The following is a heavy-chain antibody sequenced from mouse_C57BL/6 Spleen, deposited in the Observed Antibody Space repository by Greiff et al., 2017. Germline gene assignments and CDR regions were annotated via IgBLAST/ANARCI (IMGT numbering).Heavy chain of an antibody. D-gene: IGHD3-2*02. J-gene: IGHJ3*01. V-gene: IGHV1-15*01. CDR2: IDPETGGT. CDR3: TRGKAQAAWFAY. CDR1: GYTFTDYE. Sequence: QVQLKESGAELVRPGASVTLSCKASGYTFTDYEMHWVKQTPVHGLEWIGAIDPETGGTAYNQKFKGKAILTADKSSSTAYMELRSLTSEDSAVYYCTRGKAQAAWFAYWGQGTLVTVSA.